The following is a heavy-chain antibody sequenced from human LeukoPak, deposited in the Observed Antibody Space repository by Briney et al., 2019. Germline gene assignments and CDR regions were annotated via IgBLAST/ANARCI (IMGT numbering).Heavy chain of an antibody. CDR2: IYYSGST. Sequence: PSETLSLTCSVSGGPISSYYWSWIRQPPGRGLEWIGYIYYSGSTNYNPSLKSRVTISVDTSKNQFSLELSSVTTADTAVYYCARQGSGYSPFDYWGQGTLVTVSS. V-gene: IGHV4-59*01. J-gene: IGHJ4*02. CDR1: GGPISSYY. CDR3: ARQGSGYSPFDY. D-gene: IGHD3-22*01.